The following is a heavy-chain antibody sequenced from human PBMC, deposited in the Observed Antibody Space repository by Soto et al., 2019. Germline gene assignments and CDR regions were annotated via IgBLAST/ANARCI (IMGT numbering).Heavy chain of an antibody. CDR2: ISAYNGNT. CDR3: ARAPMVRGVIYYYYGMDV. Sequence: ASVKVSCKASGYTFTSYGISWVRQAPGQGLEWMGWISAYNGNTNYAQKLQGRVTMTTDTSTSTAYMELRSLRSDDTAVYYCARAPMVRGVIYYYYGMDVWGQGTTVTVSS. V-gene: IGHV1-18*01. D-gene: IGHD3-10*01. CDR1: GYTFTSYG. J-gene: IGHJ6*02.